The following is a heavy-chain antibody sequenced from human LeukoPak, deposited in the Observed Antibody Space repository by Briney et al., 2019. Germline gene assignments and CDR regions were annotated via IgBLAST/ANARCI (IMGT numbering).Heavy chain of an antibody. V-gene: IGHV1-69*05. CDR1: GGTFSSYA. D-gene: IGHD2-15*01. CDR2: IIPIFGTA. J-gene: IGHJ5*02. CDR3: ARSYCSGGSCYPKWFDP. Sequence: GASVKVSCKASGGTFSSYAISWVRQAPGQGLEWMGGIIPIFGTANYAQKFQGRVTITTDESTSTAYMELSSLRSEDTAVYYCARSYCSGGSCYPKWFDPWGQGTLVTVSS.